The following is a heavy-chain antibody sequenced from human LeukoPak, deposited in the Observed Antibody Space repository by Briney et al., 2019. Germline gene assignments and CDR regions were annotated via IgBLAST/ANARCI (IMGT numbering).Heavy chain of an antibody. J-gene: IGHJ4*02. CDR2: INPYSGGT. Sequence: ASVKVSCKASGYMFTGLYIHWARQAPGQGFEWMGWINPYSGGTNNTQQFQDRVTMTRDTSISTAYMELSRLTSDDTAGYYCARGGLEAYFDYWGQGTLVTVSS. V-gene: IGHV1-2*02. CDR3: ARGGLEAYFDY. CDR1: GYMFTGLY. D-gene: IGHD3-10*01.